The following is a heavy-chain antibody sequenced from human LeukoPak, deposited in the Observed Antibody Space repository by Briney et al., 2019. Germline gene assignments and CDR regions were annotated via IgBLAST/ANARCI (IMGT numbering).Heavy chain of an antibody. CDR1: GLRLSRYW. Sequence: GGSLRLSCAASGLRLSRYWMGWVRQAPGKGPEWVANIQQDGSEMYYVDSVKGRFIISRDNAENSVFLQMILLRVEDTAVYYCAAHDMLTGYPYFDSWGQGTLVTVSS. CDR3: AAHDMLTGYPYFDS. D-gene: IGHD3-9*01. V-gene: IGHV3-7*01. CDR2: IQQDGSEM. J-gene: IGHJ4*02.